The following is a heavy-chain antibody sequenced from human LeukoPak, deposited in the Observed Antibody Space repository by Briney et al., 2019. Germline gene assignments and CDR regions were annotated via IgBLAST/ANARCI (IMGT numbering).Heavy chain of an antibody. CDR1: GFTFSSYA. Sequence: PGGSLRLSCAASGFTFSSYAMHWVRQAPGKGLEWVAVISYDGSNKYYADSVKGRFTISRDNSKNTLYLQMNSLRAEDTAVYYCARENGEQLWPYFDYWGQGTLVTVSS. V-gene: IGHV3-30*14. D-gene: IGHD5-18*01. CDR2: ISYDGSNK. CDR3: ARENGEQLWPYFDY. J-gene: IGHJ4*02.